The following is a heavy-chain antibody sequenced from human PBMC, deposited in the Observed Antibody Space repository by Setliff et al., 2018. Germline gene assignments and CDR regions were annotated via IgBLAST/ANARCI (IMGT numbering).Heavy chain of an antibody. D-gene: IGHD6-25*01. CDR3: TRGPHITATTY. CDR1: GFSFGTYW. Sequence: PGGSLRLSCTASGFSFGTYWMTWVRQAPGKGLEWVANIKEDGSLKHYVDSVKGRFTISRDNVKNSLSLQMNSLRAEDTAVYYCTRGPHITATTYWGQGTLVTVSS. V-gene: IGHV3-7*03. CDR2: IKEDGSLK. J-gene: IGHJ4*02.